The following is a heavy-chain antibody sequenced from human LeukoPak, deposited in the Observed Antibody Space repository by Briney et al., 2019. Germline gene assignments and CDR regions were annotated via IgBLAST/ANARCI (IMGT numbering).Heavy chain of an antibody. Sequence: SETLSLTCTVSGGSISNYYWSWIRQPPGKGLEWIGYIYYSGSTNYNPSLKSRVTISVDTSKNQFSLKLSSVTAADTAVYYCARQPFDYWGQGTLVTVSS. J-gene: IGHJ4*02. V-gene: IGHV4-59*08. CDR2: IYYSGST. CDR1: GGSISNYY. CDR3: ARQPFDY.